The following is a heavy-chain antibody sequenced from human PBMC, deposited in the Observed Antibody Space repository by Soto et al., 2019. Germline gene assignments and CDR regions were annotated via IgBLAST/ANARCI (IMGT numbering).Heavy chain of an antibody. J-gene: IGHJ3*01. CDR1: GFAASGHY. CDR3: ARANKVNAFDG. CDR2: IYSGGTT. Sequence: EVQLVESGGGLVQPGGSLRLSCVASGFAASGHYMNWVRQTPDQGLEWLSVIYSGGTTYYADSVEGRFTISRHDSQNTAYLQMDKLGTGDTAGVYCARANKVNAFDGWGRGAMVTVSS. V-gene: IGHV3-53*04.